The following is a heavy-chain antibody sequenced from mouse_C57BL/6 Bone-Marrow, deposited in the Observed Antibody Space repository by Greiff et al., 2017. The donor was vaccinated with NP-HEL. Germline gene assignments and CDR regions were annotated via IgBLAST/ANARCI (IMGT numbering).Heavy chain of an antibody. CDR2: IWSGGGT. J-gene: IGHJ4*01. V-gene: IGHV2-2*01. CDR3: ARNGGFSYAMDY. CDR1: GFSLTSYG. Sequence: VKLMESGPGLVQPSQSLSITCTVSGFSLTSYGVHWVRQSPGKGLEWLGVIWSGGGTDYNAAFISRLSISKDNSKSQVFFKMNSLQADDTAIYYCARNGGFSYAMDYWGQGTSVTVSS.